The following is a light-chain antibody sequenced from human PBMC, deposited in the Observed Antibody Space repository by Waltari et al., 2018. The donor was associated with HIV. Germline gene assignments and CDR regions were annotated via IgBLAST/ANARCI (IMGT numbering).Light chain of an antibody. J-gene: IGLJ2*01. Sequence: QSALTQPRSVSGSPGQSVTLSCTGISSDLGRYNYVPWYQQDPGKAPKLMLFDVNKRPSGVPARFSGSKSGNTASLTISGLQAEDEADYYCCSNAGSHVVFGGGTKVTVL. CDR1: SSDLGRYNY. CDR3: CSNAGSHVV. CDR2: DVN. V-gene: IGLV2-11*01.